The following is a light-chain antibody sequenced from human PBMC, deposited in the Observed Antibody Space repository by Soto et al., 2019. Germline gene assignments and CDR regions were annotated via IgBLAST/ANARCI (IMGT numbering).Light chain of an antibody. CDR2: DNS. CDR1: SPNIGAGYD. J-gene: IGLJ3*02. CDR3: QSYDSSLSGSRV. V-gene: IGLV1-40*01. Sequence: QSVLTQPPSVSGAPGQRVTISCTGSSPNIGAGYDVHWYQQLPGKAPKLLIYDNSNRPSGVPDRFSGSKSGNSASLAITGLQAEDEADYYCQSYDSSLSGSRVFGGGTKLTVL.